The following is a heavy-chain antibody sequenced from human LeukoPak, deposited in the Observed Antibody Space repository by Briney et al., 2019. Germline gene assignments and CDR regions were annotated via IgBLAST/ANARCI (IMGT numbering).Heavy chain of an antibody. D-gene: IGHD3-10*01. CDR3: ARDLIGRYTFDY. V-gene: IGHV3-33*01. CDR2: IWYDGSNK. J-gene: IGHJ4*02. CDR1: GFTFSSYG. Sequence: PGRSLRLSCAASGFTFSSYGMHWVRQAPGKGLEWVAVIWYDGSNKYYADSVKGRFTISRDNSKNTLYLQMNSLRAEDTAVYYCARDLIGRYTFDYCGQGTLVTVSS.